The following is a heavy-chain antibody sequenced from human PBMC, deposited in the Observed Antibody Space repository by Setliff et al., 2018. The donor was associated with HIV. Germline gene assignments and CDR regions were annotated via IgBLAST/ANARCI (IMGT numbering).Heavy chain of an antibody. CDR1: GGSISTSSYY. J-gene: IGHJ3*02. CDR3: ARLFQWMSYSFDI. D-gene: IGHD5-12*01. V-gene: IGHV4-39*01. CDR2: IYSSGNT. Sequence: SETLSLTCTVSGGSISTSSYYWGWIRQPPGKGLEWIGSIYSSGNTYYSPSLTNRVSMSVDTSKNQFSLNLSSVTAADTGVYYCARLFQWMSYSFDIWGQGTMVTVSS.